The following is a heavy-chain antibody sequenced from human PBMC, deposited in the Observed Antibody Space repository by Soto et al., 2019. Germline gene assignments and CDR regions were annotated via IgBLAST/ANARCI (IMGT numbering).Heavy chain of an antibody. D-gene: IGHD3-22*01. J-gene: IGHJ2*01. Sequence: QVQLVQSGAEVKKPGSSVKVSCKASGGTFSSYAIIWVRQAPGQGLEWMGGIIPIFGTANYAQKFQGRVTITADKSTSTAYMELSSLRSDDTAVYYCARSMAYYYYSSSYYAYLYFDLWGRGTLVTVSS. CDR1: GGTFSSYA. CDR3: ARSMAYYYYSSSYYAYLYFDL. CDR2: IIPIFGTA. V-gene: IGHV1-69*06.